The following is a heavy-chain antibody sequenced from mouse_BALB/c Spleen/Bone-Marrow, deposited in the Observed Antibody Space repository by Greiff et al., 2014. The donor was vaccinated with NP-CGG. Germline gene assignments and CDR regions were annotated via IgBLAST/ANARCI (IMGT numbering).Heavy chain of an antibody. D-gene: IGHD2-2*01. V-gene: IGHV14-3*02. CDR1: GFNIKDIY. CDR3: ANYGYDGGVFAY. J-gene: IGHJ3*01. CDR2: VDPANDNT. Sequence: VQLQQSGAELLKPGASVKLSCAASGFNIKDIYMHWGERGPEQGLGWVGRVDPANDNTKYDPKFQGKATITADTSSNTAYLHLSSLTSEDTAVYYCANYGYDGGVFAYWGQGTLVTVSA.